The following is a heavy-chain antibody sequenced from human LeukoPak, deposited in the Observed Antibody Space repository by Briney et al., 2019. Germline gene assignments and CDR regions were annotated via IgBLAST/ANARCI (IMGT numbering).Heavy chain of an antibody. CDR3: ARASTPYYYDSSGSFDY. J-gene: IGHJ4*02. CDR2: INRDGSST. V-gene: IGHV3-74*01. CDR1: GFTFSSYW. D-gene: IGHD3-22*01. Sequence: GGSLRLSCAASGFTFSSYWMHWVRQAPGKGLVWVSRINRDGSSTNYADPVKGRFTISRDNAKNTLYLQMNSLRGEDTAVYYCARASTPYYYDSSGSFDYWGQGTLVTVSS.